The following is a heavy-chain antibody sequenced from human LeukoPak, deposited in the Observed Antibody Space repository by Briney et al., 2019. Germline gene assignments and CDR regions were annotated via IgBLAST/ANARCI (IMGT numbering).Heavy chain of an antibody. CDR2: IIPIFGTA. D-gene: IGHD1-26*01. Sequence: ASVKVSCKASGGTFSSYAISWVRQAPGQGLEWMGGIIPIFGTANYAQKFQGRVTITADKSTSTAYMELSSLRSEDTAVYYCARDRWDLLTFDYWGQGTLVTVSS. V-gene: IGHV1-69*06. CDR3: ARDRWDLLTFDY. CDR1: GGTFSSYA. J-gene: IGHJ4*02.